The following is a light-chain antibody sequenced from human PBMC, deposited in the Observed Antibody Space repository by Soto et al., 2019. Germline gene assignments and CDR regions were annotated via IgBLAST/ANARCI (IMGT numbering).Light chain of an antibody. Sequence: EIVLTQSPGTLSLSPGERATLSCRASQSVRGSYLAWYRQRPGQAPRLLIYDAYNRATGIPPRFSGSGSGTDFTLTISSLEPEDSAVYYCQQRHMWPITFGQGTRLEIK. CDR3: QQRHMWPIT. V-gene: IGKV3D-20*02. J-gene: IGKJ5*01. CDR1: QSVRGSY. CDR2: DAY.